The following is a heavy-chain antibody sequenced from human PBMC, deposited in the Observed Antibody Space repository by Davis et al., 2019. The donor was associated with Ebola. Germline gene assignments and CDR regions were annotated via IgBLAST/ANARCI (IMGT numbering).Heavy chain of an antibody. J-gene: IGHJ4*02. D-gene: IGHD6-13*01. CDR3: ARDLGFTSRWYSELY. CDR1: GYTFTSYG. Sequence: ASVKVSCKASGYTFTSYGISWVRQAPGQGLEWMGWINPNSGDTNYAQKFQGKVTMTSDTSRTTAYLEVNSLRSDDTAVFFCARDLGFTSRWYSELYWGQGTLVTVSS. V-gene: IGHV1-18*01. CDR2: INPNSGDT.